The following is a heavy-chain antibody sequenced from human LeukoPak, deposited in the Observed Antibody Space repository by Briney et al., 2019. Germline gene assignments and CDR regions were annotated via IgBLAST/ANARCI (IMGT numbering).Heavy chain of an antibody. CDR2: IYYSGST. J-gene: IGHJ6*03. D-gene: IGHD2-2*02. V-gene: IGHV4-59*01. Sequence: SETLSLTCTVSGGSISSYYWSWIRQPPGKGLEWIGYIYYSGSTNYNPSLKSRVTISVDTSKNQFSLKLSSVTAADTAVYYCARSSRDCSSTSCYTGGRYYYYYYYMDVWGKGTTVTVSS. CDR1: GGSISSYY. CDR3: ARSSRDCSSTSCYTGGRYYYYYYYMDV.